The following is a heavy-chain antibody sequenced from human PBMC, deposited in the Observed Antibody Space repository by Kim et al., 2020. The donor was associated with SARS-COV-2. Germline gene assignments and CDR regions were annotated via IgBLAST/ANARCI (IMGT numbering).Heavy chain of an antibody. CDR3: ARSQGGNSDYYYYYYMDV. V-gene: IGHV4-39*01. CDR1: GGSISSSSYY. J-gene: IGHJ6*03. D-gene: IGHD2-21*02. Sequence: SETLSLTCTVSGGSISSSSYYWGWIRQPPGKGLEWIGSIYYSGSTYYNPSLKSRVTISVDTSKNQFSLKLSSVTAADTAVYYCARSQGGNSDYYYYYYMDVWGKGTTVTVSS. CDR2: IYYSGST.